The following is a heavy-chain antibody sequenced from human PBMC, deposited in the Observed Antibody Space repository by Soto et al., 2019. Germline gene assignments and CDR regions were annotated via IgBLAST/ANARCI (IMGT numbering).Heavy chain of an antibody. J-gene: IGHJ4*02. CDR2: IIPIFGTA. D-gene: IGHD4-4*01. CDR1: GGTFSSYA. Sequence: QVQLVQSGAEVKKPGSSVKVSCKASGGTFSSYAISWVRQAPGQGLEWMGGIIPIFGTANYAQKFQGRVTIPADKPTSTAYEELSSLRSEDTAVYYCASWGDGYSHPFLPDYWGQGTLVTLSS. V-gene: IGHV1-69*14. CDR3: ASWGDGYSHPFLPDY.